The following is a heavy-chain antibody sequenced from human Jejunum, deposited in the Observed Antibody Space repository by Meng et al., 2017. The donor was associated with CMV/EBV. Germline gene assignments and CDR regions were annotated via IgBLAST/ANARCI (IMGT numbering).Heavy chain of an antibody. Sequence: QVKLVEFGGGLVKPGESLRLSCEASGFTFSDYYMSWIRQVPGKGLEWLSYVSSYGDYTDYADSVRARFIMSRDNAKNSLYLQMNSLEVEDTAVYFCVRGGGNDLTFDYWGQGVLVTVSS. V-gene: IGHV3-11*05. CDR3: VRGGGNDLTFDY. J-gene: IGHJ4*02. CDR2: VSSYGDYT. D-gene: IGHD1-1*01. CDR1: GFTFSDYY.